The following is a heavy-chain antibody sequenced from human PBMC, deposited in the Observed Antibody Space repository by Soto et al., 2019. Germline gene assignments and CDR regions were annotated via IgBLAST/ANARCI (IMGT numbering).Heavy chain of an antibody. CDR1: GGTFSSYA. CDR2: IIPIFGTA. V-gene: IGHV1-69*13. D-gene: IGHD3-22*01. J-gene: IGHJ2*01. Sequence: ASVKVSCKASGGTFSSYAISWLRQAPGQGLEWMGGIIPIFGTANYAQKFQGRVTITADESTSTAYMELSSLRSEDTAVYYCARDGYYYDSSGSLYWYFDLWGRGTLVTVSS. CDR3: ARDGYYYDSSGSLYWYFDL.